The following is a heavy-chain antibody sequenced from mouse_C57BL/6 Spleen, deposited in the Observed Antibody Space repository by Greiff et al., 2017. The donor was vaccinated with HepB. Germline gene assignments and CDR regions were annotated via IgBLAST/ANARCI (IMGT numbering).Heavy chain of an antibody. D-gene: IGHD3-2*02. CDR2: INPYNGGT. J-gene: IGHJ2*01. CDR3: ARGGTAQATGSLDY. CDR1: GYTFTDYY. Sequence: EVKLMESGPVLVKPGASVKMSCKASGYTFTDYYMNWVKQSHGKSLEWIGVINPYNGGTSYNQKFKGKATLTVDKSSSTAYMELNSLTSEDSAVYYCARGGTAQATGSLDYWGQGTTLTVSS. V-gene: IGHV1-19*01.